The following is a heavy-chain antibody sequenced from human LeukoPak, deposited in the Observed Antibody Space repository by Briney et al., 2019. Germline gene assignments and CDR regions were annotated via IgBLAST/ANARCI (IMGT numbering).Heavy chain of an antibody. J-gene: IGHJ4*02. CDR3: ARSRGRSQPTPDY. Sequence: PGGSLRLSCAVSGFTFSSYSMNWVRQAPGKGLEWVSSISSSSSYIYYADSVKGRFTISRDNAKNSLYLQMNSLRAEDTAVYYCARSRGRSQPTPDYWGQGTLVTVSS. V-gene: IGHV3-21*01. CDR2: ISSSSSYI. CDR1: GFTFSSYS. D-gene: IGHD1-14*01.